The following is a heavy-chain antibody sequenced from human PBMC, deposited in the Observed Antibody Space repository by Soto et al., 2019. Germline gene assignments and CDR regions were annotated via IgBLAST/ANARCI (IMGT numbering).Heavy chain of an antibody. CDR1: GFSFSNYW. CDR2: IKTDGSST. V-gene: IGHV3-74*01. CDR3: AKREGNSYGVSH. Sequence: EVQLVESGGGLVQPGGSLRLSCAASGFSFSNYWIHWVRQAPGKGLVWVSRIKTDGSSTDYAASVKGRFTISRDNAKNTLYLQVNSLTAEDTVVYYCAKREGNSYGVSHWGQGTLVTVSS. J-gene: IGHJ4*02. D-gene: IGHD4-17*01.